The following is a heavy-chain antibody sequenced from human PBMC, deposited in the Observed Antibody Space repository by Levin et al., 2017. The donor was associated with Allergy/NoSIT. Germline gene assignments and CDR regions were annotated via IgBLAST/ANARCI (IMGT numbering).Heavy chain of an antibody. V-gene: IGHV3-48*03. D-gene: IGHD3/OR15-3a*01. CDR1: GFTFSSYE. CDR3: ARDGLFVLEY. Sequence: PGGSLRLSCAASGFTFSSYEMNWVRQAPGKGLEWVAYISRSGTTMFYADSAKGRFTISRDNAKNSLYLQVNSLRAEDTAVYYCARDGLFVLEYWGQGTLVTVSS. J-gene: IGHJ4*02. CDR2: ISRSGTTM.